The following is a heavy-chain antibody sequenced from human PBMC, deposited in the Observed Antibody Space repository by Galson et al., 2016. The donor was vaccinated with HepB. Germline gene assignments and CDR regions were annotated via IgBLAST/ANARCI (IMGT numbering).Heavy chain of an antibody. V-gene: IGHV5-51*01. CDR1: GYSFSTYW. D-gene: IGHD3-10*01. CDR2: IYPGDSET. Sequence: QSGAEVKRPGESLRISCKGSGYSFSTYWIGWVRQTPGKGLEWMGVIYPGDSETRYRPSIQGQVTISADVSIATTYLQWNSLKASDTAVYYCATRTNSGTFAFDIWGQGTRVTVSS. CDR3: ATRTNSGTFAFDI. J-gene: IGHJ3*02.